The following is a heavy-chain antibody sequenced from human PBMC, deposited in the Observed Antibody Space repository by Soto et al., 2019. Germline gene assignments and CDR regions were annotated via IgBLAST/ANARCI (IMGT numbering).Heavy chain of an antibody. Sequence: TVGSLRLSCAASGFTFSSYWMHWVRQAPGKGLVWASRINSDGSSTSYSDSVKGRFTISRDNTKNTLYLQLNSLRAEDTAVYYCAREGGWALTGPEYYYAMDVWGQGTTVTVSS. CDR1: GFTFSSYW. CDR2: INSDGSST. D-gene: IGHD3-9*01. J-gene: IGHJ6*02. V-gene: IGHV3-74*01. CDR3: AREGGWALTGPEYYYAMDV.